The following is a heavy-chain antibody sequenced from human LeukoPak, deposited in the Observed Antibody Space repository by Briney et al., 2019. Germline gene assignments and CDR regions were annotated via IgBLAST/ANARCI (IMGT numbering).Heavy chain of an antibody. Sequence: GASVKVSCKASGYTFTGYYMHWVRQAPGQGLEWMGWISAHNGDTNYVQKLQGRVTMTTDTSTSTAYMELRSLRSDDTAVYYCARGSIAGPRGNFDYWGQGTLVTVSS. V-gene: IGHV1-18*04. CDR3: ARGSIAGPRGNFDY. CDR1: GYTFTGYY. J-gene: IGHJ4*02. CDR2: ISAHNGDT. D-gene: IGHD6-6*01.